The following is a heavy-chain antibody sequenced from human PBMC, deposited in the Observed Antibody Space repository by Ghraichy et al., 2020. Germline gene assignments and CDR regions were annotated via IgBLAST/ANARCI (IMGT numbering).Heavy chain of an antibody. J-gene: IGHJ1*01. CDR3: AGDSASDSGGRYAFQH. V-gene: IGHV4-59*01. Sequence: SETLSLTCTVSGGSISSYYWSWVRQPPGKGLEWVAYISYSGSTNYNPSLKSRVTISVDTYKNQFSLKLNSVTAADTAVYYCAGDSASDSGGRYAFQHGGEGTLVTPS. CDR2: ISYSGST. CDR1: GGSISSYY. D-gene: IGHD3-22*01.